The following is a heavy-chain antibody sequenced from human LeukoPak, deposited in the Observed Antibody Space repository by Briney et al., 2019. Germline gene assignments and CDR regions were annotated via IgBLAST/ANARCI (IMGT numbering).Heavy chain of an antibody. D-gene: IGHD6-19*01. Sequence: GGSLRLSCAASGFTFDNYAMHWVRHRPGKGLEWVSGISWNSGSIDYADSVKGRFIISRDNAKNFLYLQMNSLRIDDMAFYYCTRTSGWYNAFDYWGQGTLVTVSS. CDR2: ISWNSGSI. V-gene: IGHV3-9*03. J-gene: IGHJ4*02. CDR3: TRTSGWYNAFDY. CDR1: GFTFDNYA.